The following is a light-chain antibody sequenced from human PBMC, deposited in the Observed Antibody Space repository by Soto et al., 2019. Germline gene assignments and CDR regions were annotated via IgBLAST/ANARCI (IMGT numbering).Light chain of an antibody. CDR3: AAWDDSLSVV. CDR1: SSNIGSNY. J-gene: IGLJ7*01. V-gene: IGLV1-47*01. CDR2: RNN. Sequence: QPVLTQPPSASGTPGQRVTISCSGSSSNIGSNYVYWYQQLPGTAPKLLIHRNNQRPSGVPDRFSGSKSGTSASLAISGLRSEDEADYYCAAWDDSLSVVFGGGTQLTVL.